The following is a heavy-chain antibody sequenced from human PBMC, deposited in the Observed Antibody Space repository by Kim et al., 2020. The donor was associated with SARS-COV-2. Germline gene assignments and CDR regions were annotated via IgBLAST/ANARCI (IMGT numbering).Heavy chain of an antibody. V-gene: IGHV1-3*01. D-gene: IGHD6-19*01. J-gene: IGHJ6*02. Sequence: QGRVTITRDNSASTAYMELSSLRSEDTAVYYCARDHEAVADTWYYYGMDVWGQGTTVTVSS. CDR3: ARDHEAVADTWYYYGMDV.